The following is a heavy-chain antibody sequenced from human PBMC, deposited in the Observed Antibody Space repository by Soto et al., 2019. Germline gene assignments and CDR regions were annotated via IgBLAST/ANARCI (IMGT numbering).Heavy chain of an antibody. CDR3: AHRVALGGNWNGGSFDF. Sequence: QITLKESGPPRVRPTQTLTLTCTFSGFSLSTHGVGVGWIRQPPGKALEGLALIYWDDDKRYTSSLKNRLTITKDTSRNQVVLTVTNMDPVDTATYYCAHRVALGGNWNGGSFDFWGPGALVTVSS. D-gene: IGHD1-1*01. V-gene: IGHV2-5*02. CDR1: GFSLSTHGVG. J-gene: IGHJ4*02. CDR2: IYWDDDK.